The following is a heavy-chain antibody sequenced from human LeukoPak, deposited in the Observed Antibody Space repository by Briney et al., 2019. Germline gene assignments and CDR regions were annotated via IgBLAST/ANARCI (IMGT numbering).Heavy chain of an antibody. CDR3: AKSTLRFLEWLLGD. Sequence: GGSLRLSCAASGFTVTNKYVSWVRQAPGKGLEWVSVIYSGGSTYYVDSVKGRFTMSRDNSKNTLYLQMNSLRAEDTAVYYCAKSTLRFLEWLLGDWGQGTLVTVSS. V-gene: IGHV3-53*05. J-gene: IGHJ4*02. D-gene: IGHD3-3*01. CDR1: GFTVTNKY. CDR2: IYSGGST.